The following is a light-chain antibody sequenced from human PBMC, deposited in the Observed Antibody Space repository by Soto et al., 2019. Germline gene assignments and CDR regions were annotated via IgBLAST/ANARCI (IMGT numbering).Light chain of an antibody. J-gene: IGLJ3*02. Sequence: QSALTQPRSVSGSPGQSVTISCTGTSSDVGDYNYVSWYQQHPGKAPKLMIYDVNKRPSGVPDRFSGSKSGNTASLTISGLQAEDEADYYCCSYAGSYTLGVFGGGTQLTVL. CDR3: CSYAGSYTLGV. CDR2: DVN. V-gene: IGLV2-11*01. CDR1: SSDVGDYNY.